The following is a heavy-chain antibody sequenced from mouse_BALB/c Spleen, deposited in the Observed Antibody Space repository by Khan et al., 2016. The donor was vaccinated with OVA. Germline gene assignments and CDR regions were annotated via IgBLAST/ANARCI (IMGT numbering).Heavy chain of an antibody. CDR3: ERIKKIVATYFDY. J-gene: IGHJ2*01. CDR2: TNPTNGRT. Sequence: QVRLQQSGAELVKAGASVKMSCKASGYTFTSYWMHWVKQRLGQGLEWFAETNPTNGRTYYTEKFKSKATLTVDKSSSTAYMLLSGPTFEDSAVYYCERIKKIVATYFDYWGQGTTLTVSS. CDR1: GYTFTSYW. V-gene: IGHV1S81*02. D-gene: IGHD1-1*01.